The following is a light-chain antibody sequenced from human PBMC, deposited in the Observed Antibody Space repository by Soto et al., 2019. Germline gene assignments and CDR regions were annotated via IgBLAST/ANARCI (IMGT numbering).Light chain of an antibody. CDR1: SSDFGGYNY. CDR3: CSYAGTSYV. J-gene: IGLJ1*01. CDR2: DVS. Sequence: QSVLTQPRSVSGSPGQSVTISCTGTSSDFGGYNYVSWYQHHPGKAPKLMIYDVSERPSGVPDRFSGSKSGNTASLTISGLQAEDEADYYCCSYAGTSYVFGTGTRSPS. V-gene: IGLV2-11*01.